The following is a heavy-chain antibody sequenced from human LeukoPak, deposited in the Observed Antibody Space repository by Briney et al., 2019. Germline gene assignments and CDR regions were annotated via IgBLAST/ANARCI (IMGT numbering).Heavy chain of an antibody. Sequence: PGGSLRLSCAASGFTFSSYGMHWVRQTPGKGLEWVAVIWYDGSNKYYADSVKGRFTISRDNSKNTLYLQMNSLRAEDTAVYYCARGAEYYYDSSGYFPFDYWGQGTLVTVSS. CDR3: ARGAEYYYDSSGYFPFDY. V-gene: IGHV3-33*01. D-gene: IGHD3-22*01. J-gene: IGHJ4*02. CDR2: IWYDGSNK. CDR1: GFTFSSYG.